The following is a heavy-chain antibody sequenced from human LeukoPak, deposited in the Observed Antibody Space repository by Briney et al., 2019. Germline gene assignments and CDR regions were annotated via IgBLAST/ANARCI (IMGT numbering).Heavy chain of an antibody. V-gene: IGHV4-38-2*02. CDR1: AYSISSGYY. Sequence: SETLSLSCTVSAYSISSGYYWGWIRQPPGKGLEWIGSIYHSGSTFYNPSLKSRVTISVDTSKNQFSLKLSSVTAADTAVYYCARTGYSSGWYDDYYYYYYMDVWGKGTTVTVSS. CDR3: ARTGYSSGWYDDYYYYYYMDV. CDR2: IYHSGST. J-gene: IGHJ6*03. D-gene: IGHD6-19*01.